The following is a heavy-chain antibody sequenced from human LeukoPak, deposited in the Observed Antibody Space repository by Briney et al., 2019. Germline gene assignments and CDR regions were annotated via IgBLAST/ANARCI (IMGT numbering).Heavy chain of an antibody. CDR1: GYTFTSYG. V-gene: IGHV1-18*01. J-gene: IGHJ3*02. CDR2: ISAYNGNT. CDR3: ASGGGDDTSGYYDAFGI. D-gene: IGHD3-22*01. Sequence: ASVKVSCKASGYTFTSYGITWVRQAPGQGLEWMGWISAYNGNTNYAPRLQGRVTMTTDTSTRTAYMELRSLRSDDTAVYFCASGGGDDTSGYYDAFGIWGQGTMVTVSS.